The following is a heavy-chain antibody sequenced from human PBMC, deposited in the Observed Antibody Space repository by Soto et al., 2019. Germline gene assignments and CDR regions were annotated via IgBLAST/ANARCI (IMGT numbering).Heavy chain of an antibody. CDR3: ARPGPDSSGYYYYFDY. Sequence: GESLKISCKGSGYSFTSYWIGWVRQMPGKGLEWMGIIYPGDSDTRYSPSFQGQVTISADKSISTAFLQWSSLKASDTAMYYCARPGPDSSGYYYYFDYWGQGTLVTVSS. CDR2: IYPGDSDT. D-gene: IGHD3-22*01. J-gene: IGHJ4*02. V-gene: IGHV5-51*01. CDR1: GYSFTSYW.